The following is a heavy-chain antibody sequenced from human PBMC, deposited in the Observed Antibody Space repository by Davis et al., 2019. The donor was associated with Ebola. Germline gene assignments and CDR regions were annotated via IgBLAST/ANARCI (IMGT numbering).Heavy chain of an antibody. CDR3: AKMVGTVDPFDI. CDR2: IRNDGSNK. Sequence: PGGSLRLSCAASGFMFNIYGMQWVRQAPGKGLECLAYIRNDGSNKLYTGPVKGRLTISRDNSKNPLYLQMNRLRAEDSAVYYCAKMVGTVDPFDIWGQGTMVTVSS. CDR1: GFMFNIYG. D-gene: IGHD4-23*01. J-gene: IGHJ3*02. V-gene: IGHV3-30*02.